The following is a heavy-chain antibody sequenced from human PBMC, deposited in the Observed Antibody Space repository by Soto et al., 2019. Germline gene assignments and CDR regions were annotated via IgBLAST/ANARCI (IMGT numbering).Heavy chain of an antibody. CDR2: MNPNSGNT. V-gene: IGHV1-8*01. CDR3: AREGIVGATRGYGMDV. CDR1: GYTFTSYD. J-gene: IGHJ6*02. Sequence: QVQLVQSGAEVKKPGASVKVSCKASGYTFTSYDINWVRQATGQGLEWMGWMNPNSGNTGYAQKFQGRVTMTRNTSIIXAYMELSSLRSEDTAVYYCAREGIVGATRGYGMDVWGQGTTVTVSS. D-gene: IGHD1-26*01.